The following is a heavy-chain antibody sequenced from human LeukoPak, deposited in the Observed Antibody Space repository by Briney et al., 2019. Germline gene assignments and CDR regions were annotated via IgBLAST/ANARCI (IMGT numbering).Heavy chain of an antibody. J-gene: IGHJ5*01. CDR1: GYSFSSYA. CDR2: INTDTGNP. Sequence: ASAKVSCKASGYSFSSYAMNWVRQAPGQGLEWMGWINTDTGNPTYAQGFTGRFVFSLDTSVSTAYLQISSLKAEDTAVYYCARAHQPLGGLSFPDSWGQGTLVTVSS. V-gene: IGHV7-4-1*02. D-gene: IGHD3-16*02. CDR3: ARAHQPLGGLSFPDS.